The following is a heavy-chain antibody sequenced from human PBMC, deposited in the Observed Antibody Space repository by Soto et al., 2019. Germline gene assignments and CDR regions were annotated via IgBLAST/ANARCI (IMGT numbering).Heavy chain of an antibody. CDR1: GDSICSYY. Sequence: SETLSLTCTVSGDSICSYYWSWIRQPPGKGLEWIGYIYYSGSTNYNPSLKSRVTISVDTSKNQFSLKLSSVSSIYSLKIEDTAVYYCATPNEATVSGVVILGSAFDYWGQGTLVTVSS. D-gene: IGHD3-3*01. J-gene: IGHJ4*02. V-gene: IGHV4-59*12. CDR2: IYYSGST. CDR3: TAVYYCATPNEATVSGVVILGSAFDY.